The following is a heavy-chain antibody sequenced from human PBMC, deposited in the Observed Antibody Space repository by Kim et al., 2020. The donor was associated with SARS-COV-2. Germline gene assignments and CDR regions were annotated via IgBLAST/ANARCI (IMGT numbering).Heavy chain of an antibody. CDR3: ARDLLHSGYDY. CDR2: INDGNGNI. D-gene: IGHD5-12*01. CDR1: GYTFTNYA. Sequence: ASVKVSCKASGYTFTNYAIQWVRQAPGQGLEWMGWINDGNGNIKYSQKFQGRATLTWDTSASTAYMELRALTSEDTAVYYCARDLLHSGYDYWGQGTLVTVSS. V-gene: IGHV1-3*01. J-gene: IGHJ4*02.